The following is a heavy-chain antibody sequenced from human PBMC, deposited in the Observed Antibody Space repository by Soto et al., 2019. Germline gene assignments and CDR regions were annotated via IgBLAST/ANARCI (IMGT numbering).Heavy chain of an antibody. V-gene: IGHV4-39*07. CDR2: IYYSRST. Sequence: SETLSLTCTVSGGSISSSSYYWGWIRQPPGKGLEWIGSIYYSRSTYYNPSLKSRFTISVDTSKNQFSLKLSSVTAADTAVYYCARDSGGDIVVVPAARYDYWGQGPLVTVSS. D-gene: IGHD2-2*01. CDR1: GGSISSSSYY. CDR3: ARDSGGDIVVVPAARYDY. J-gene: IGHJ4*02.